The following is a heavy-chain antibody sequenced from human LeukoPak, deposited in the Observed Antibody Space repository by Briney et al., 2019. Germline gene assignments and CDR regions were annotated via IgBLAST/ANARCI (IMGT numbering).Heavy chain of an antibody. CDR2: IQYDGSNK. J-gene: IGHJ4*02. CDR3: AKVSGVGSSWSPFDY. CDR1: GFTFSNYD. Sequence: PGGSLRLSCTASGFTFSNYDIHWVRQAPGKGLEWVAFIQYDGSNKYYADSAKGRFTISRDNSKNTLYLLMNSLRAEDTAVYHCAKVSGVGSSWSPFDYWGQGTLVTVSS. D-gene: IGHD6-13*01. V-gene: IGHV3-30*02.